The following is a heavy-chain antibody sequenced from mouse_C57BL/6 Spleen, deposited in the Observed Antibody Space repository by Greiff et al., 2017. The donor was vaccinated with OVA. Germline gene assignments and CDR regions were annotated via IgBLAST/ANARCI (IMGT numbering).Heavy chain of an antibody. CDR1: GYTFTSYW. D-gene: IGHD1-1*01. V-gene: IGHV1-64*01. CDR3: ANYYGSSQFAY. CDR2: IHPNSGST. Sequence: VQLQQSGAELVKPGASVKLSCKASGYTFTSYWMHWVKQRPGQGLEWIGMIHPNSGSTNYNEKFKSKATLTVDKSSSTAYMQLSSLTSEDSAVYYCANYYGSSQFAYWGQGTLVTVSA. J-gene: IGHJ3*01.